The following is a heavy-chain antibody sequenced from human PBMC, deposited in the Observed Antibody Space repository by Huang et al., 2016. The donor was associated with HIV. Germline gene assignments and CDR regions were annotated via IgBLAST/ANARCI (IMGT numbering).Heavy chain of an antibody. Sequence: EVQLVESGGDLVQPGGSLRLSCAASGFTFNSYWMTWVRQGPVKGREWVAEIKGDGSEKNYVDSVKGRFTISRDNAKNSLYLQMKSLRAEDTAIYFCARYPTFRENGGHPHFDFWDQGALVTVSS. V-gene: IGHV3-7*01. CDR1: GFTFNSYW. D-gene: IGHD2-8*01. J-gene: IGHJ4*02. CDR2: IKGDGSEK. CDR3: ARYPTFRENGGHPHFDF.